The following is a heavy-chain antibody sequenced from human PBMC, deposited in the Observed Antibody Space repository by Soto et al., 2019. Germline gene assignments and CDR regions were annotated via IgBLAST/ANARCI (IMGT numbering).Heavy chain of an antibody. CDR3: AKGPMARVGYMDV. Sequence: QVQLVESGGGVVQPGRSLRLSCAASGFTFSSYGMHWVRQAPGKGLEWVAVISYDGSNKYYADSVKGRFTISRDNSKNTLYLQMNSLRAEDTAVYYCAKGPMARVGYMDVWGKGTTVTVSS. D-gene: IGHD3-10*01. V-gene: IGHV3-30*18. J-gene: IGHJ6*03. CDR2: ISYDGSNK. CDR1: GFTFSSYG.